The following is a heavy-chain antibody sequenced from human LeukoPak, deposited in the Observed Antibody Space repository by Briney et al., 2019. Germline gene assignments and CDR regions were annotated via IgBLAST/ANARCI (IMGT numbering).Heavy chain of an antibody. D-gene: IGHD3-3*01. CDR2: IYSGGST. CDR1: GGSISDLKW. Sequence: PSGTLSLTCAVSGGSISDLKWWSWVRQAPGKGLEWVSVIYSGGSTYYADSVKGRFTISRDNSKNTLFLQMNSLRAEDTAVYYCARAPDLWSGYLWGQGTLVTVSS. CDR3: ARAPDLWSGYL. V-gene: IGHV3-53*01. J-gene: IGHJ4*02.